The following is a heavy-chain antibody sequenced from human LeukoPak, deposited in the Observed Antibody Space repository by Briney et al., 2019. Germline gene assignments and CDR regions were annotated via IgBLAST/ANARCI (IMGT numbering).Heavy chain of an antibody. CDR3: AKDQYRYCSSTSCHVFDY. Sequence: PGGSLRPSCAASGFTFSSYGMHWVRQAPGKGLEWVAVISYDGSNKYYADSVKGRFTISRDNSKNTLYLQMNSLRAEDTAVYYCAKDQYRYCSSTSCHVFDYWGQGTLVTVSS. CDR2: ISYDGSNK. D-gene: IGHD2-2*01. J-gene: IGHJ4*02. V-gene: IGHV3-30*18. CDR1: GFTFSSYG.